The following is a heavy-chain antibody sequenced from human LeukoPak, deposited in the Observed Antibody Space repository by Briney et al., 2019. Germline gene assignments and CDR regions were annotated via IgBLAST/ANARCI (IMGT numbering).Heavy chain of an antibody. D-gene: IGHD2-2*01. CDR2: IDSTGAYT. CDR3: AKGPLRGTAAAIDY. CDR1: GFIFSNYA. Sequence: QPGGSLRLSCAASGFIFSNYAMSWVRQAPGKGLEWVSAIDSTGAYTWYPDSVEGRFTISRDISTDTLWLQMDSLRTEGTAVYYCAKGPLRGTAAAIDYWGQGTLVTVSS. J-gene: IGHJ4*02. V-gene: IGHV3-23*01.